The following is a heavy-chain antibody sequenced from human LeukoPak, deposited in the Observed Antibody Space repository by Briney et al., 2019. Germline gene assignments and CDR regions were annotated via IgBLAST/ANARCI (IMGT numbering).Heavy chain of an antibody. CDR1: GFTFSDHY. CDR3: ARGGDSSSPTPLYYMDV. Sequence: GGSLRLPCAASGFTFSDHYMDWVRQAPGKGLEWVGRTKNKANSYTTEYAASVKGRFTISRDDSKNSVYLQMNSLKTEDTAVYYCARGGDSSSPTPLYYMDVWGKGTTVTVSS. CDR2: TKNKANSYTT. J-gene: IGHJ6*03. V-gene: IGHV3-72*01. D-gene: IGHD6-13*01.